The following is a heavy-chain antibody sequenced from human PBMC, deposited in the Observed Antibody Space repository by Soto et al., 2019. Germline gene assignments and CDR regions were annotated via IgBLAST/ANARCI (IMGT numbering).Heavy chain of an antibody. Sequence: EVPLLESGGGLVQPGGSLRLSCAASGFTFSSYAMRWVLQAPGKGLEWVSAISGSGDSTYYADSVKGRFTISRDNSKNTVYLQMNSLRGEDTAVYYCARRGSGSYYDYWGQGTLVTVSS. V-gene: IGHV3-23*01. J-gene: IGHJ4*02. CDR1: GFTFSSYA. CDR3: ARRGSGSYYDY. D-gene: IGHD1-26*01. CDR2: ISGSGDST.